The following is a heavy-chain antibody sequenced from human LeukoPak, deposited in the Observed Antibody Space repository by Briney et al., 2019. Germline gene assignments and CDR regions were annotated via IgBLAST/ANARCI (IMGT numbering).Heavy chain of an antibody. J-gene: IGHJ3*02. Sequence: PGGSLRLSCAASGFTFSSYEMNWVRQAPGKGLEWVSYISSSGSTIYCADSVKGRFTISRDNAKNSLYLQMNSLRAEDTAVYYCARDRFWYYYDSSGYYGDAFYIWGQGTMVTVSS. CDR2: ISSSGSTI. V-gene: IGHV3-48*03. CDR3: ARDRFWYYYDSSGYYGDAFYI. D-gene: IGHD3-22*01. CDR1: GFTFSSYE.